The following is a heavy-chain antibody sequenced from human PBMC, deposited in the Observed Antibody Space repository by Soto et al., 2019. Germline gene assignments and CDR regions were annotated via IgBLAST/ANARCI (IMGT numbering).Heavy chain of an antibody. CDR2: TSYDGSNN. V-gene: IGHV3-33*05. CDR1: GFTFRSYV. Sequence: QVQLVESGGGVVQPGTSLRLSCVGSGFTFRSYVIHWVRQAPGKGLEWVALTSYDGSNNFYGDSVKGRFTISRDNSRNTVELQMDSLRREDTALYYCARGGTTGGLDVWGQGTLVSVSS. CDR3: ARGGTTGGLDV. J-gene: IGHJ4*02. D-gene: IGHD3-16*01.